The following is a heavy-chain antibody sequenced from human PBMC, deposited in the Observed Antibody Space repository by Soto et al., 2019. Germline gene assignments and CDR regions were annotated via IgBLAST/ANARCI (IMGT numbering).Heavy chain of an antibody. V-gene: IGHV5-51*01. Sequence: KISCKGSGYSFTSYWIGWVRQMPGKGLEWMGIIYPGDSDTRYSPSFQGQVTISADKSISTAYLQWSSLKASDTAMYYCARQRVAAAGTPVYYYYYGMDVWGQGTTVTVS. CDR2: IYPGDSDT. CDR1: GYSFTSYW. D-gene: IGHD6-13*01. CDR3: ARQRVAAAGTPVYYYYYGMDV. J-gene: IGHJ6*02.